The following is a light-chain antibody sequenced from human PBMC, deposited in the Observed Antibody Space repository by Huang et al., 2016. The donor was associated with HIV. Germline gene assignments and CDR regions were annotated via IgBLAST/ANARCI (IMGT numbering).Light chain of an antibody. J-gene: IGKJ5*01. CDR2: GAS. CDR1: QSVSSN. Sequence: EIVMTQSPATLSVSPGERATLSCRASQSVSSNLAWYQQKPGQAPRLLIYGASTRATCIPARFSGSGSGTEFTLTISSLQSEDFAVYYCQQYTNWPRTFGQGTRLEIK. CDR3: QQYTNWPRT. V-gene: IGKV3-15*01.